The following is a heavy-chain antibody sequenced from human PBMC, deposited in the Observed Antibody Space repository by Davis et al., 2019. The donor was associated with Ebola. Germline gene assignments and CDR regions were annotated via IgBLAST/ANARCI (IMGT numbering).Heavy chain of an antibody. CDR3: AKAVTTWYGMDV. CDR1: GFTFSSYA. D-gene: IGHD4-17*01. Sequence: GESLKISCAASGFTFSSYAMHWVRQAPGKGLEWVAVISYDGSNKYYADSVKGRFTISRDNSKNTLYLQMNSLRAEDTAVYYCAKAVTTWYGMDVWGQGTTVTVSS. J-gene: IGHJ6*02. V-gene: IGHV3-30-3*01. CDR2: ISYDGSNK.